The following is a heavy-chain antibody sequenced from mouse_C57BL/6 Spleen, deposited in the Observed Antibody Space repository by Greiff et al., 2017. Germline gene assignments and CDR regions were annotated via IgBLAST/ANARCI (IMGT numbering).Heavy chain of an antibody. D-gene: IGHD1-1*01. CDR3: ARDTTVVATPLDY. V-gene: IGHV1-66*01. CDR1: GYSFTSYY. J-gene: IGHJ2*01. CDR2: IYPGSGNT. Sequence: QVQLQQSGPELVKPGASVKISCKASGYSFTSYYIHWVKQRPGQGLEWIGWIYPGSGNTKYNEKFKGKATLTADTSSSTAYMQLSSLTSEDSAVYYGARDTTVVATPLDYGGKGTTLTVSS.